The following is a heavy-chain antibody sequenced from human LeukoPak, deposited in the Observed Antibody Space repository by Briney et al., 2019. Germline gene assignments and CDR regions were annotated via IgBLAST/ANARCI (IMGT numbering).Heavy chain of an antibody. D-gene: IGHD2-2*01. J-gene: IGHJ6*03. CDR1: GFTSSYYD. CDR2: ITLSGGST. V-gene: IGHV3-23*01. Sequence: GGSLRLSRAASGFTSSYYDMSWVRQAPGKGLEWVASITLSGGSTFYADSVKGRFTISRDNSKNTLYLQMNSLSAEDTAVYYCAKRGNPAVGHHYLDVWGKGTTVSVSS. CDR3: AKRGNPAVGHHYLDV.